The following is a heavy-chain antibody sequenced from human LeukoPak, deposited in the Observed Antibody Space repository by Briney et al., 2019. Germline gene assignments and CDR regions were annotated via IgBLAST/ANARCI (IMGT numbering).Heavy chain of an antibody. D-gene: IGHD6-19*01. J-gene: IGHJ4*02. CDR2: IYSGGST. Sequence: GGSLRLSCAASGFTVSGNYMSWVRQAPGKGLEWVSVIYSGGSTYYADSVKGRFTISRDNAKNSLYLQMNSLRAEDTAVYYCARGRGWYQGDYWGQGTLVTVSS. CDR3: ARGRGWYQGDY. CDR1: GFTVSGNY. V-gene: IGHV3-53*01.